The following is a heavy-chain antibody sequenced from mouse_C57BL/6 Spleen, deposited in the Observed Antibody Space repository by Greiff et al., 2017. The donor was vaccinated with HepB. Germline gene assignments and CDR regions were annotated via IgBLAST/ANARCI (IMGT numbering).Heavy chain of an antibody. V-gene: IGHV2-6*01. D-gene: IGHD1-1*01. J-gene: IGHJ3*01. Sequence: VKLMESGPGLVAPSQSLSITCTVSGFSLTSYGVDWVRQSPGKGLEWLGVIWGVGSTNYNSALKSRLCISKDNTKSQVFLKMNSLQTDDTAMYYCATLLLRTFAYWGQGTLVTVSA. CDR1: GFSLTSYG. CDR2: IWGVGST. CDR3: ATLLLRTFAY.